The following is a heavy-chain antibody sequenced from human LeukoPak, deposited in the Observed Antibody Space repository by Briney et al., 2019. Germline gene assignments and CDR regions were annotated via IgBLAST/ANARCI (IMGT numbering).Heavy chain of an antibody. CDR2: IYTSGST. D-gene: IGHD2-2*01. CDR3: ARQYCSSTSCSSDY. CDR1: GGSISSGGYS. J-gene: IGHJ4*02. V-gene: IGHV4-61*02. Sequence: SETLSLTCAVSGGSISSGGYSWSWIRQPAGKGLEWIGRIYTSGSTNYNPSLKSRVTMSVDTSKNQFSLKLSSVTAADTAVYYCARQYCSSTSCSSDYWGQGTLVTVSS.